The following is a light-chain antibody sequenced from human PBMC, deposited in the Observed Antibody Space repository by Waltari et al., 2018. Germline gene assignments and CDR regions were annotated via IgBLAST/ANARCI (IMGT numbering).Light chain of an antibody. Sequence: DIQMTQSPSALSASVGDRVIFSCRASQSISKWLAWYQQKPGKAPKLLIYKASTLESGVPSRFSGSGSGTEFTLTISRLDAEDFATYYCQQYNSYSLLSFGGGTKVEIK. V-gene: IGKV1-5*03. CDR3: QQYNSYSLLS. CDR2: KAS. J-gene: IGKJ4*01. CDR1: QSISKW.